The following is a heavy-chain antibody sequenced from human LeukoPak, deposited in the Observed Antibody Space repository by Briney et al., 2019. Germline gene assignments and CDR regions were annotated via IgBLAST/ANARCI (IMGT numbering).Heavy chain of an antibody. V-gene: IGHV4-31*03. CDR2: IYYSGST. D-gene: IGHD7-27*01. J-gene: IGHJ4*02. CDR1: GGSISSGGSR. CDR3: ARDWGTYFDY. Sequence: PSQTLSLTCNVSGGSISSGGSRWSWIRQHPGKGLEWIGYIYYSGSTYYNPSLESRLTMSVDTSKNQFSLHLTSVTAADTAVYYRARDWGTYFDYWGQGTLVTVSS.